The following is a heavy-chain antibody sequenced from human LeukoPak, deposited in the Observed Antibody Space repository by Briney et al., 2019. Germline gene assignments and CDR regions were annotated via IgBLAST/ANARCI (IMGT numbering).Heavy chain of an antibody. V-gene: IGHV3-23*01. CDR3: ARDPHYYVAMGG. CDR1: GFTFSAYA. J-gene: IGHJ6*01. D-gene: IGHD3-10*02. Sequence: GGSLRLSCEASGFTFSAYAMTWVRQAPGKGLEWVSSIGSDNKPHYSESVKGRFAISRDNSKSMLFLQLRSLRAEDTDLHYCARDPHYYVAMGGWGQGTTVTVSS. CDR2: IGSDNKP.